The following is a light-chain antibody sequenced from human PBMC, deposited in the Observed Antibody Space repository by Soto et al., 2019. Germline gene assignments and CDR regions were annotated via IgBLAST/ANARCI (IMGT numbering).Light chain of an antibody. V-gene: IGKV3D-20*02. Sequence: EIVLTQSPGTLSLSPGERATLSCSASHSVSSSYLAWYQQKPGQAPRLLIYDASNRATGIPARFSGSGSGTDFTLTISSLEPEDFAVYYCQQRSNWPITFGQGTRLEIK. J-gene: IGKJ5*01. CDR3: QQRSNWPIT. CDR1: HSVSSSY. CDR2: DAS.